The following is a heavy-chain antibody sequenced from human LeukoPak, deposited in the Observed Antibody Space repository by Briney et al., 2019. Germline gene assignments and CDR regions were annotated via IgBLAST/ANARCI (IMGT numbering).Heavy chain of an antibody. CDR3: ARDDGGSSSRFDY. CDR2: IDCSGTT. J-gene: IGHJ4*02. V-gene: IGHV4-31*01. D-gene: IGHD3-16*01. CDR1: GGSISSGGYY. Sequence: SRTLSLTCTVSGGSISSGGYYWGWLRPRPGKGRESIGYIDCSGTTYDNSSLNRLTTTTVNTSKNQFSLMMSSVTAADTAVYYCARDDGGSSSRFDYWGQGTLVTVSS.